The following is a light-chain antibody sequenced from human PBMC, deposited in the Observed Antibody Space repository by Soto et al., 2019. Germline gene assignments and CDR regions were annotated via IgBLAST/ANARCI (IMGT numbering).Light chain of an antibody. CDR1: QGIRND. CDR3: QQRHNWPIT. CDR2: AAS. J-gene: IGKJ5*01. V-gene: IGKV1-6*01. Sequence: AIQMTQSPSSLSASVGDRVTITCRASQGIRNDLDWFQQKPGKAPKLLIYAASNLQSGVPARFSGSGSGTDFTLTISGLEPADLGVYYCQQRHNWPITFGQGTRLDIK.